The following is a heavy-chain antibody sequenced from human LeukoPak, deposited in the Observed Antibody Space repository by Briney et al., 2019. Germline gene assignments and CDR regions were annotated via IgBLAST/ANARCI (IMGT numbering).Heavy chain of an antibody. D-gene: IGHD5-24*01. CDR1: GGTFSSYA. J-gene: IGHJ2*01. CDR3: ARGGGYGHYWYFDL. Sequence: SVKVSCKASGGTFSSYAISWVRQAPGQGLEWMGGIIPIFGTANYAQKFQGRVTITADESTSTAYMELSSLRSEDTAVYYCARGGGYGHYWYFDLWDRGTLVTVSS. V-gene: IGHV1-69*13. CDR2: IIPIFGTA.